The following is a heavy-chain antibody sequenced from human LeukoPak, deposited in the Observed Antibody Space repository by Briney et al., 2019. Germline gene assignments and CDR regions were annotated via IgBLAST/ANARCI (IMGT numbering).Heavy chain of an antibody. J-gene: IGHJ4*02. D-gene: IGHD6-19*01. CDR3: AREGSGWYDY. CDR1: GGTFSSYA. CDR2: IIPIFGTA. Sequence: WASVKLSCKASGGTFSSYAISWVRQAPGQGLEWMGGIIPIFGTANYAQKFQGRVTITTDESTSTACMGLSSLRSEDTAVYYCAREGSGWYDYWGQGTLVTVSS. V-gene: IGHV1-69*05.